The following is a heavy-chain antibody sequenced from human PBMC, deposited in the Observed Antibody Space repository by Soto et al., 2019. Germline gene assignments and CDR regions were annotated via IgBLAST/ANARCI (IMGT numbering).Heavy chain of an antibody. CDR3: ATSYPSRYYFDY. Sequence: GGSLRLSCAASGFTFSDYYMSWIRQTPGKGLEWVSYLTQSGHATVYADSVRGRFTISRDNNKNTLYLQMGSLRADDMAVYYCATSYPSRYYFDYWGQGTLVTVSS. CDR2: LTQSGHAT. J-gene: IGHJ4*02. D-gene: IGHD2-2*01. CDR1: GFTFSDYY. V-gene: IGHV3-11*04.